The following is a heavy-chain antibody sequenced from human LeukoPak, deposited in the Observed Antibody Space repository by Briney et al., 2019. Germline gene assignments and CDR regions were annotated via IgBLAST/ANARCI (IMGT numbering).Heavy chain of an antibody. V-gene: IGHV3-7*03. CDR2: INLDGSES. J-gene: IGHJ6*04. D-gene: IGHD3-22*01. CDR3: AGHYYDTSGYGV. CDR1: GFTFSGYW. Sequence: GGSLRLSCVASGFTFSGYWMSWVRQAPGKGLEWVANINLDGSESYYVDSVKGRFSFSRDNAKNSLFLQMNSLRVEDTALYYCAGHYYDTSGYGVWGKGTTVTVSS.